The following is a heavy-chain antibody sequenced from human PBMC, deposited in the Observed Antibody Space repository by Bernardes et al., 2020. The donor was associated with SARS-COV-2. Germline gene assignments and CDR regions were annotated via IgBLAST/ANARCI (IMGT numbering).Heavy chain of an antibody. V-gene: IGHV1-2*02. CDR1: GYPFTGYY. D-gene: IGHD3-22*01. J-gene: IGHJ6*02. CDR2: INPNSGGT. Sequence: ASVKVPCKASGYPFTGYYMHWVRQAPGQGLEWMGWINPNSGGTNYAQKFQGRVTMTRDTSISTAYMELSRLRSDDTAVYYCAIPPTNYDRYGMDVWGQGTTVTV. CDR3: AIPPTNYDRYGMDV.